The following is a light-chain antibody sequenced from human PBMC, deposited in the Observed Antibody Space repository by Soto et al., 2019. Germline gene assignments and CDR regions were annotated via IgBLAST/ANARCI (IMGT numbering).Light chain of an antibody. V-gene: IGKV2-30*01. Sequence: DVVMTQSPLSLPVTLGQPASISCRSNQSLLSSDGNTYLNWFQQRPVQSPRRLIYKVSKRDSWVLYRFSGSGSYTDFPLKISRVEAEDVGIYYCMQGTQWTPWTFGQWTKVEIK. J-gene: IGKJ1*01. CDR1: QSLLSSDGNTY. CDR2: KVS. CDR3: MQGTQWTPWT.